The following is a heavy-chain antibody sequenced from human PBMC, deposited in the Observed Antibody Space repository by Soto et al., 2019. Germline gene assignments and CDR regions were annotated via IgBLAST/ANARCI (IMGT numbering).Heavy chain of an antibody. V-gene: IGHV1-69*09. CDR2: INPILDST. Sequence: QEQVVQSGPAMKEPGSSVKVSCRASGIMSSGYGFSWVRQAPGQGLEWVGMINPILDSTHYAQNLQGRVSLSVDKSRDTAYLEVTSLRLEDTGIYFCATMKRARLDSWGRGTVVTVSS. D-gene: IGHD6-25*01. CDR1: GIMSSGYG. CDR3: ATMKRARLDS. J-gene: IGHJ4*02.